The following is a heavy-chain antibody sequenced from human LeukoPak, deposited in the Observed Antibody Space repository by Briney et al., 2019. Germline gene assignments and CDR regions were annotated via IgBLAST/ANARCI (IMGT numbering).Heavy chain of an antibody. J-gene: IGHJ4*02. CDR1: GFTFSDYY. CDR2: ISSSGSTI. V-gene: IGHV3-11*04. CDR3: AREASIGDWSVDY. Sequence: PGGSLRLSCAASGFTFSDYYMSWIRQAPGKGLEWVSYISSSGSTIYYADSVKGRFTISRDNAKNSLYLQMNSLRAEATAVYYCAREASIGDWSVDYWGQGTLVTVSS. D-gene: IGHD3-9*01.